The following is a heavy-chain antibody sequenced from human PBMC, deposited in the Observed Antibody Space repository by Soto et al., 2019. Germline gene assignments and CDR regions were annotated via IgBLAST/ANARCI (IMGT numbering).Heavy chain of an antibody. CDR3: ARRMYYSPAFDP. CDR1: GYSFGNYW. V-gene: IGHV5-51*01. J-gene: IGHJ5*02. Sequence: GESLKSSCEASGYSFGNYWIGWVSQMSGKVLEWMGIAHPAKSETQYYPSFQGRVATSVDRSNNTVCMQWDSLNASDTAIYHCARRMYYSPAFDPWGEGNLVT. CDR2: AHPAKSET. D-gene: IGHD3-10*01.